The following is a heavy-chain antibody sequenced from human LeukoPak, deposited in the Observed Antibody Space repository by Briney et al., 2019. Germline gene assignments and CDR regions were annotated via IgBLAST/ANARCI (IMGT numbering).Heavy chain of an antibody. V-gene: IGHV3-23*01. D-gene: IGHD3-22*01. Sequence: SGGSLRLSCAASGFTFSSYAMSWVRQAPGKGLEWVSTISGSGGSTYYADSVKGRFTISRDNSMNTLYLQMNSLRAEDTAVYYCAKEVHYYYDSSGYDYWGQGTLVTVSS. CDR1: GFTFSSYA. J-gene: IGHJ4*02. CDR2: ISGSGGST. CDR3: AKEVHYYYDSSGYDY.